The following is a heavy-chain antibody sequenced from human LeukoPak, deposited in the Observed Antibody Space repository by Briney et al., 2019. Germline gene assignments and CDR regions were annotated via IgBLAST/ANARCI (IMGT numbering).Heavy chain of an antibody. D-gene: IGHD3-22*01. CDR3: ARVTGYMIEDYFDY. CDR1: GYTFTSYG. J-gene: IGHJ4*02. V-gene: IGHV1-18*01. CDR2: ISAYNGNT. Sequence: ASVTVSCKASGYTFTSYGISWVRQAPGQGLEWMGWISAYNGNTNYAQKLQGRVTMTTDTSTSTAYMELRSLRSDDTAVYYCARVTGYMIEDYFDYWGQGTLVTVSS.